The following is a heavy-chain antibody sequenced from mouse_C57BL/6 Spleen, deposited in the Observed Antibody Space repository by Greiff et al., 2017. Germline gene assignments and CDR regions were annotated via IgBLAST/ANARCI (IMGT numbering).Heavy chain of an antibody. CDR1: GYSITSGYY. J-gene: IGHJ3*01. CDR3: AREGNWEIWFAY. D-gene: IGHD4-1*01. Sequence: EVQRVESGPGLVKPSQSLSLTCSVTGYSITSGYYWNWIRQFPGNKLEWMGYISYDGSNNYNPSLKNRISITRDTSKNQFFLKLNSVTTEDTATYYCAREGNWEIWFAYWGQGTLVTVSA. V-gene: IGHV3-6*01. CDR2: ISYDGSN.